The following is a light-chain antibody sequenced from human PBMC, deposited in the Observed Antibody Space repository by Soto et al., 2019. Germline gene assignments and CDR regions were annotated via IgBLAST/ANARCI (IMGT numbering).Light chain of an antibody. CDR2: SAS. Sequence: DIQLTQSPPVLSPSLGDTVPITCRASQALSNYLAWYQQKPGKAPDLLIYSASTLQSGVPSRFSGSGSETEFSLTIRALQPEDFALYYCHQYNNWPWTFGQGTKVDIK. J-gene: IGKJ1*01. CDR3: HQYNNWPWT. V-gene: IGKV1-9*01. CDR1: QALSNY.